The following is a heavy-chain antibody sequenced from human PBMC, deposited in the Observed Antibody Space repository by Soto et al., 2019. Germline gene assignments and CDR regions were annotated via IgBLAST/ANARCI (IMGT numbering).Heavy chain of an antibody. Sequence: ASVKVSCKASGYTFTNYGIHWVRQAPGQRLEWMGWINAGNGNTKYSQKFQGRVTITRDTSASTAYMELSSLRSEDTAVYYCARGLNVYYFDYWGQGTPVTVSS. D-gene: IGHD3-16*01. CDR3: ARGLNVYYFDY. CDR1: GYTFTNYG. J-gene: IGHJ4*02. V-gene: IGHV1-3*01. CDR2: INAGNGNT.